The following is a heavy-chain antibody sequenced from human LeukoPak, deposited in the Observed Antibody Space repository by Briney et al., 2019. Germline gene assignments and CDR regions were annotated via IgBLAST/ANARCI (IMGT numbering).Heavy chain of an antibody. D-gene: IGHD6-13*01. CDR2: MYYTGST. J-gene: IGHJ4*02. CDR3: ARLQQLTFDY. CDR1: GGSISSSSYY. V-gene: IGHV4-39*01. Sequence: SETLSLTCTVSGGSISSSSYYWGWIRQPPGKGLEWIGSMYYTGSTYYNPSLKSRVTISVDTSKNQFSLKLSSVTAADMAVYYCARLQQLTFDYWGQGILVTVSS.